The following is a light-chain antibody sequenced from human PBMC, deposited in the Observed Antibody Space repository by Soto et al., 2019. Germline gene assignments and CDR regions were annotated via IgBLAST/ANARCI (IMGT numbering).Light chain of an antibody. CDR3: SSYRRRSTYV. V-gene: IGLV2-14*01. J-gene: IGLJ1*01. CDR2: DVT. CDR1: SSDVGGYNY. Sequence: QSALTQPASVSGSPGQSITVSCTGTSSDVGGYNYVSWYQQYPGKVPRLMIYDVTNRPSGVSNRFSGSKSGNTASLTISGLQAEDEADYYCSSYRRRSTYVFGTGTKVTVL.